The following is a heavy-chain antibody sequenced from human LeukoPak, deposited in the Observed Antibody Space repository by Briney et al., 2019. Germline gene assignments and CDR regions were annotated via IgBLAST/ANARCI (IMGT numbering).Heavy chain of an antibody. J-gene: IGHJ4*02. CDR1: GGSISSYY. CDR2: IYYSGST. Sequence: SETLSLTCTVSGGSISSYYWSWIRQPPGKGLEWIGYIYYSGSTNYNPSLKSRVTISVDTSKNQFSLKLSSVTAADTAVYYCASRVTGLGRVDYWGQGTLVTVSS. CDR3: ASRVTGLGRVDY. V-gene: IGHV4-59*01. D-gene: IGHD3-16*01.